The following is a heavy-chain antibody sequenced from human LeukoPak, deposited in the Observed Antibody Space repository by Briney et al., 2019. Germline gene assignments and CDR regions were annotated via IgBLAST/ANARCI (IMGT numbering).Heavy chain of an antibody. V-gene: IGHV1-2*02. J-gene: IGHJ3*02. CDR2: INPNSGGT. Sequence: EASVKVSCKASGYTFTGYYMHWVRQAPGQGLEWMGWINPNSGGTNYAQKFQGRVTMTRDTSISTAYMELSRLRSGDTAVYYCARRVGGYSYGSVLQHAFDIWGQGTMVTVSS. CDR3: ARRVGGYSYGSVLQHAFDI. CDR1: GYTFTGYY. D-gene: IGHD5-18*01.